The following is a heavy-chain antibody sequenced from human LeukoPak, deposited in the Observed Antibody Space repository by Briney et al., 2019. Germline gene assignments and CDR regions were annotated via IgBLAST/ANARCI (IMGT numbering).Heavy chain of an antibody. J-gene: IGHJ4*02. CDR1: GFTVSSNY. V-gene: IGHV3-53*01. CDR2: SYSGGSI. D-gene: IGHD4-23*01. Sequence: PGGALRLSCAASGFTVSSNYMNWVRQGPGKGLEWLSVSYSGGSIYYADSVKGRFTISRDNSKNTLILQMNSLRAEDTAEYYCARGDDYGGAWYYFDYWGQGTLVTVSS. CDR3: ARGDDYGGAWYYFDY.